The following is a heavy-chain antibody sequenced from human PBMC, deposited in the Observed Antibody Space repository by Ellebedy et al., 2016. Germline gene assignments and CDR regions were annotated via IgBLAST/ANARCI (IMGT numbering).Heavy chain of an antibody. CDR1: GFTFSSYA. Sequence: GESLKISXAASGFTFSSYAMHWVRQAPGKGLEWVAVISYDGSNKYYADSVKGRFTISRGNSKNTLYLQMNSLRAEDTAVYYCARDFSDSYGDWGQGTLVTVSS. CDR3: ARDFSDSYGD. V-gene: IGHV3-30*04. D-gene: IGHD3-10*01. J-gene: IGHJ4*02. CDR2: ISYDGSNK.